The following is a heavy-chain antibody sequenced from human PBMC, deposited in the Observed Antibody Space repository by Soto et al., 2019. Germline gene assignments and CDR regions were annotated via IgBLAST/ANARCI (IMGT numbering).Heavy chain of an antibody. Sequence: SETLSLTCTVSGGSISSYYWSWIRQPPGKGLEWIGYIYYSGSTNYNPSLKSRVTISVDTSKNQFSLNLSSVTAADTAVYYCARRGAARPVYYYYMDVWGKGTTVTVSS. CDR2: IYYSGST. CDR3: ARRGAARPVYYYYMDV. J-gene: IGHJ6*03. V-gene: IGHV4-59*08. CDR1: GGSISSYY. D-gene: IGHD6-6*01.